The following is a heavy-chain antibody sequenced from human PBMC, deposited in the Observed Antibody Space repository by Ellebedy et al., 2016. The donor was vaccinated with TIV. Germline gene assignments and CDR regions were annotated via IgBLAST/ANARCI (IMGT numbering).Heavy chain of an antibody. D-gene: IGHD6-13*01. CDR2: INTDGSSI. V-gene: IGHV3-74*01. Sequence: GGSLRLSCAASGFTFSSYWMQWVRQAPGKGLVWVSRINTDGSSINYADSVKGRFTISRDNAKDTLYLQINSLRAEDTAIYYCVRGGLPAAGDYWGQGTLVTVSS. CDR1: GFTFSSYW. J-gene: IGHJ4*02. CDR3: VRGGLPAAGDY.